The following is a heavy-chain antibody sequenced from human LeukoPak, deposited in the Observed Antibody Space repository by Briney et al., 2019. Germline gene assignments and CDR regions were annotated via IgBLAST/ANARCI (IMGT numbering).Heavy chain of an antibody. CDR2: ISSSSSYI. Sequence: GGSLRLSCAASGFTFSSYSMNWVRQAPGKGLEWVSSISSSSSYIYYADSVRGRFTISRDNAKNSLYLQMNSLRAEDTAVYYCAREVTHYDFWSGYRWGQGTLVTVSS. CDR1: GFTFSSYS. V-gene: IGHV3-21*01. J-gene: IGHJ4*02. CDR3: AREVTHYDFWSGYR. D-gene: IGHD3-3*01.